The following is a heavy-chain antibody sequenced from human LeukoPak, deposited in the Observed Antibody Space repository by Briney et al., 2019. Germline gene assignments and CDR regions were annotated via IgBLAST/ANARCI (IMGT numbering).Heavy chain of an antibody. J-gene: IGHJ4*02. Sequence: PLGSLRLSCAASGFSFNSYWMHCVRHAPGSGLVWVSRIRNDGRNTSFADSVKGRFTISRDNAKNTLYLQMNSLSAEDTAVYYCTRGREGNYGLFDSWGQGTLVTVSS. CDR2: IRNDGRNT. CDR1: GFSFNSYW. V-gene: IGHV3-74*01. CDR3: TRGREGNYGLFDS. D-gene: IGHD3-10*01.